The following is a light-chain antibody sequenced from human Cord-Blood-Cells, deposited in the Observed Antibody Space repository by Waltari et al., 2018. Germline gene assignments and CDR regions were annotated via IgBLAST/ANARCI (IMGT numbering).Light chain of an antibody. CDR1: QSVSSSY. V-gene: IGKV3-20*01. Sequence: EIVLTQSPGTLSLSPGEGAPLSCRASQSVSSSYLAWYQQKPGQAPRLLIYGASSRATGIPDRFSGSGSGTDFTLTISRLEPEDFAVYYCQQYGSSPTFGQGTKVEIK. J-gene: IGKJ1*01. CDR2: GAS. CDR3: QQYGSSPT.